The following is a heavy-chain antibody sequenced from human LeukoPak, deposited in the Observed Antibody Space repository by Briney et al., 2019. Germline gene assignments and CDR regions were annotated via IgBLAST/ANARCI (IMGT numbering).Heavy chain of an antibody. Sequence: SETLSLTCTVSGGSISSYYWSWIRQPPGEGLEWIGYIFYSGSTNYTPSLKSRVTMSVDTSKSQFSLKLSSVTAADTAVYYCARDYGPSRGFDYWGQGILVTVSS. CDR2: IFYSGST. CDR1: GGSISSYY. CDR3: ARDYGPSRGFDY. D-gene: IGHD3-10*01. J-gene: IGHJ4*02. V-gene: IGHV4-59*01.